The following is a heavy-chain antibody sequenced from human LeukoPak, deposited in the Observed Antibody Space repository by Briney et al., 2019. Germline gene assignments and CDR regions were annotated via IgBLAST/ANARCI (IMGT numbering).Heavy chain of an antibody. CDR3: ARGRNMDV. CDR1: GFTFNSYA. J-gene: IGHJ6*03. V-gene: IGHV3-23*01. CDR2: IFGSGGSA. Sequence: GGSLRLSCAASGFTFNSYAMYWVRQAPGKGLEWVSGIFGSGGSAHYADSVKGRFTISRDNSKNTVYLQIDSLRAEDTAVYYCARGRNMDVWGKGTTVTVSS.